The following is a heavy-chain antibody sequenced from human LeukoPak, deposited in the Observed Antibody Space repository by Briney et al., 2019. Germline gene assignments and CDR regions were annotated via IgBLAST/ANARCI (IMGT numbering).Heavy chain of an antibody. CDR2: IYTSGST. J-gene: IGHJ6*03. CDR3: AREDYYYMDV. Sequence: SQTLSLTCTASGCSISSGSYYWSWIRQPAGKGLEWIGRIYTSGSTNYNPSLKSRVTISVDTSRNQFSLKLSSVTAADTAVYYCAREDYYYMDVWGKGTTVTVSS. V-gene: IGHV4-61*02. CDR1: GCSISSGSYY.